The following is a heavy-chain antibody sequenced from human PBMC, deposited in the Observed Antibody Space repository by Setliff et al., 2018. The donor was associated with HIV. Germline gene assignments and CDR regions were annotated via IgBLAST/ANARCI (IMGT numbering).Heavy chain of an antibody. Sequence: GSLRLSCKASGFSFRSYAMSWVRQAPGKGLEWVTGITGSGGSTYYADSVKGRFTISSDNSKNTLYLQINSLRAEDTAVYYCAKDRGPEGAPYSYYGMDVWGQGTTVTVSS. J-gene: IGHJ6*02. CDR2: ITGSGGST. CDR1: GFSFRSYA. CDR3: AKDRGPEGAPYSYYGMDV. V-gene: IGHV3-23*01.